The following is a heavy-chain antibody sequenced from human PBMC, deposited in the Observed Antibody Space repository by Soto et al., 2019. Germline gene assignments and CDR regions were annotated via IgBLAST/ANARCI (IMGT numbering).Heavy chain of an antibody. Sequence: GGSLRLSCAASGFTVSSNYMSWVRQAPGKGLEWVSVIYSGGSTYYADSVKGRFTISRDNPKNTLYLQMNSLRAEDTAVYYCASFRAPYYMDVWGKGTTVTVSS. CDR2: IYSGGST. J-gene: IGHJ6*03. CDR1: GFTVSSNY. CDR3: ASFRAPYYMDV. D-gene: IGHD3-10*01. V-gene: IGHV3-66*01.